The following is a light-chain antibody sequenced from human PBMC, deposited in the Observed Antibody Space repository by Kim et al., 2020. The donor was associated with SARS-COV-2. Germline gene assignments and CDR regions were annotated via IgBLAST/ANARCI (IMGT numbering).Light chain of an antibody. Sequence: YELTQPPSVSVSPGQTASITCSGDKLGDKYACWYQQKPGQSPVLVIYQDSKRPSGIPERFSGSNSGNTATLTISGTQAMDEADYYCQAWDSSTAMVFGG. CDR3: QAWDSSTAMV. J-gene: IGLJ2*01. V-gene: IGLV3-1*01. CDR2: QDS. CDR1: KLGDKY.